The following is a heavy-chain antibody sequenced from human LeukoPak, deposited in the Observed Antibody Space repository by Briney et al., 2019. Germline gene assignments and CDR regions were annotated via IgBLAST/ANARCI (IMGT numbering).Heavy chain of an antibody. J-gene: IGHJ3*02. Sequence: ASVKVSCKASGGTFSSYAISWVRQAPGQGLEWMGGIIPIFGTANYAQKFQGRVTITTEESTSTAYMELSSLRSEDTAVYYCARNLQLRKGGTGAFDIWGQWTMVTVSS. CDR2: IIPIFGTA. D-gene: IGHD4-17*01. CDR3: ARNLQLRKGGTGAFDI. V-gene: IGHV1-69*05. CDR1: GGTFSSYA.